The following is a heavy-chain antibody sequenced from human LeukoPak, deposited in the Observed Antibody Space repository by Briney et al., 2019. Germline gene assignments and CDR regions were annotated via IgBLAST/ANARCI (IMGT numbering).Heavy chain of an antibody. CDR2: VSHSGSR. D-gene: IGHD6-19*01. CDR3: ASHKVVTGTRGFDN. Sequence: KPSETLSLTCDVSGGSISSSNWWSWVRQPPGKGLEWIGEVSHSGSRNYNPSLTGRVTVSLDWAKRQVSLKMTSATAADTAVYYCASHKVVTGTRGFDNWGQGTLVTVS. J-gene: IGHJ4*02. CDR1: GGSISSSNW. V-gene: IGHV4-4*02.